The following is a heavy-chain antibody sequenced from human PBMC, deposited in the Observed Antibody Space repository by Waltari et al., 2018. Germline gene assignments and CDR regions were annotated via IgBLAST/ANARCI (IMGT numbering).Heavy chain of an antibody. J-gene: IGHJ5*02. V-gene: IGHV4-39*01. Sequence: QLQLQESGPGLVKPSETLSLTCSVSGASISSSNYYWGWIRQPPGKGLEWIGSMFNGGSTYYNPSLKSRVTISVDTSKNQFSLRLNTVTAADTAIYYCARHGYSGGWFDPWSQGTLVTVSS. D-gene: IGHD4-17*01. CDR3: ARHGYSGGWFDP. CDR2: MFNGGST. CDR1: GASISSSNYY.